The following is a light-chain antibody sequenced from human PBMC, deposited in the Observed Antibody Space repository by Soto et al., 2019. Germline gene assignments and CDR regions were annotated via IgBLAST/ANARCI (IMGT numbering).Light chain of an antibody. CDR1: QTVSSY. J-gene: IGKJ3*01. Sequence: EILMTQSPDTLSVSPGESATLSCRASQTVSSYLAWYQQKPGQAPRLLIYDASNRATGIPARFSGSGSGTDFTLTISSLEPEDFAVYYCQQRSNWPLTFGPGTKVDIK. V-gene: IGKV3-11*01. CDR2: DAS. CDR3: QQRSNWPLT.